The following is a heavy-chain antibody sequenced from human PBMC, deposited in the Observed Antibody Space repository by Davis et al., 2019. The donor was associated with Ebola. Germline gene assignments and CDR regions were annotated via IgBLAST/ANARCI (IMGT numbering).Heavy chain of an antibody. Sequence: GGSLRLSCAASGFTFSSYGMHWVRQAPGKGLEWVAVISYDGSNKYYADSVKGRFTISRDNAKNSLYLQMNSLRAEDTAVYYCARDLGPRGSYFWSDYWGQGTLVTVSS. D-gene: IGHD1-26*01. J-gene: IGHJ4*02. V-gene: IGHV3-30*03. CDR1: GFTFSSYG. CDR3: ARDLGPRGSYFWSDY. CDR2: ISYDGSNK.